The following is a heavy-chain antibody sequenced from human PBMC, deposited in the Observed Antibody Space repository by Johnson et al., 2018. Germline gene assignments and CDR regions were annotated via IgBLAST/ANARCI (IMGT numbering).Heavy chain of an antibody. CDR2: IKQDGSSK. J-gene: IGHJ6*03. CDR3: ARWQLDSGKYYYVDV. D-gene: IGHD6-19*01. CDR1: GFPLSSYW. V-gene: IGHV3-7*01. Sequence: EVQLVETGGGLVQPGGSLRLSCAASGFPLSSYWLTWVRQAPGKGLEWVANIKQDGSSKYYGDSVKGRFTIARDNAQNSFYLQMNSLRAEDTAVYYGARWQLDSGKYYYVDVWGKGTTVTVSS.